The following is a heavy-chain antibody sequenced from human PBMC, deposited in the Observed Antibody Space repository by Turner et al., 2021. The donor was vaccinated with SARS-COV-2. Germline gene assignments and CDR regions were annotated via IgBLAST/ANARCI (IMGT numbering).Heavy chain of an antibody. V-gene: IGHV3-30*03. CDR2: ISYDGSNK. J-gene: IGHJ6*02. D-gene: IGHD3-16*01. Sequence: VQLVESGGGLVQPGGSLRLSCAASGVTVSSNYLSWVRQAPGKGLEWVAVISYDGSNKYYADSVKVRFTISRDNSKNTLYLQMNSLRADDTTIYYCARGLGGGYYYGMDVWGQGTTVSVSS. CDR1: GVTVSSNY. CDR3: ARGLGGGYYYGMDV.